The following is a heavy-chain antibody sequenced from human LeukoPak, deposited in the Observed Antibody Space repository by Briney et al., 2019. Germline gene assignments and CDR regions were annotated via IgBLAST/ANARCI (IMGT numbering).Heavy chain of an antibody. Sequence: SVKVSCKASGGTFSSYAISWVRQAPGQGLEWMGGIIPIFGTANYAQKFQGRVTITADESTSTAYMELSSLRSEDTAVYYCARGVEEQLVPGNWFDPWGQGTLVTVSS. J-gene: IGHJ5*02. CDR2: IIPIFGTA. D-gene: IGHD6-6*01. CDR1: GGTFSSYA. CDR3: ARGVEEQLVPGNWFDP. V-gene: IGHV1-69*13.